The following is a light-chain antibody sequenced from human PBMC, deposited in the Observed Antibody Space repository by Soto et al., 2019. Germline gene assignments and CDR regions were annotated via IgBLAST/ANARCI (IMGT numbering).Light chain of an antibody. Sequence: DIQMTQPPSSLSASVGDRVTITCRASQSISSYLNWYQQKPGKAPKLLIYAASSLQSGVPSRFSGSGSGTDFTLTISSLQPEDFATYYCQQSYSTPEGFTFGPGTKVDIK. J-gene: IGKJ3*01. V-gene: IGKV1-39*01. CDR3: QQSYSTPEGFT. CDR1: QSISSY. CDR2: AAS.